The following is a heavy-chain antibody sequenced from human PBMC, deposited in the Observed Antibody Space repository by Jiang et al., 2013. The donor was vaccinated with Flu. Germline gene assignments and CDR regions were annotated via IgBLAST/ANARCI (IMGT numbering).Heavy chain of an antibody. V-gene: IGHV5-51*01. Sequence: GAEVKKPGESLKISCKGSGYSFTSYWIGWVRQMPGKGLEWMGIIYPGDSDTRYSPSFQGQVTISADKSISTAYLQWSSLKASDTAMYYCTRQGGTTGTTSYYYGMDVWGQGTTVTVSS. CDR1: GYSFTSYW. CDR2: IYPGDSDT. CDR3: TRQGGTTGTTSYYYGMDV. D-gene: IGHD1-1*01. J-gene: IGHJ6*02.